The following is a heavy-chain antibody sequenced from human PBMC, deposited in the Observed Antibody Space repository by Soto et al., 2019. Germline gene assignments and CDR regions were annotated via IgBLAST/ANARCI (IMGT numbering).Heavy chain of an antibody. CDR3: ARDLASIGDYYGMDV. CDR1: GHTFTSYA. Sequence: ASVKVSCKASGHTFTSYAMHWVRQAPGQRLEWIGWINAGNGNTKYSQKFQGRVTITRDTSASTAYMELSSLRSEDTAVYYCARDLASIGDYYGMDVWGQGTTVTVSS. CDR2: INAGNGNT. D-gene: IGHD5-12*01. J-gene: IGHJ6*02. V-gene: IGHV1-3*01.